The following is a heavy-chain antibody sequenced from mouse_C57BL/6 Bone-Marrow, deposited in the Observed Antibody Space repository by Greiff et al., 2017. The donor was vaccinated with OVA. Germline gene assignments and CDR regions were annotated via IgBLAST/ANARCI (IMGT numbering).Heavy chain of an antibody. CDR3: ASDYDGGGFDY. CDR1: EYESPSHD. Sequence: EVKVVESGGGLVQPGESLKLSCESNEYESPSHDMSWVRKTPEKRLELVAAINSDGGSTYYPDTMERRFIISRDNTKKTLYLQMSSLRSEDTALYYCASDYDGGGFDYWGQGTTLTVSS. J-gene: IGHJ2*01. CDR2: INSDGGST. V-gene: IGHV5-2*01. D-gene: IGHD2-4*01.